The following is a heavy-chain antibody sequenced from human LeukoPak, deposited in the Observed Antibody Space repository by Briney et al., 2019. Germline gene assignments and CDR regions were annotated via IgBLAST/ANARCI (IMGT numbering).Heavy chain of an antibody. D-gene: IGHD1-7*01. CDR3: ARDTELPRAFDI. CDR1: GGSFSGYY. Sequence: SETLSLTCAVYGGSFSGYYWSWIRQPPGKGLEWIGEINHSGSTNYNPSLKSRVTISVDRSKNQFSLKLSSVTAADTAVYYCARDTELPRAFDIWGQGTMVTVSS. V-gene: IGHV4-34*01. CDR2: INHSGST. J-gene: IGHJ3*02.